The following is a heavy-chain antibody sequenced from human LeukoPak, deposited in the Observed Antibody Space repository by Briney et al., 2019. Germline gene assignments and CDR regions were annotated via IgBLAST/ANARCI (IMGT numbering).Heavy chain of an antibody. J-gene: IGHJ4*02. CDR2: IYYSGST. V-gene: IGHV4-39*01. Sequence: PSETLSLTCTVSGGSISSSSYYWGWIRQPPGKGLEWIGSIYYSGSTYYNPSLKSRVTISVDTSKNQFSLKLSSVTAADTAVYYCAGHDVGYVAYFDYWGQGTLVTVSS. CDR3: AGHDVGYVAYFDY. D-gene: IGHD5-12*01. CDR1: GGSISSSSYY.